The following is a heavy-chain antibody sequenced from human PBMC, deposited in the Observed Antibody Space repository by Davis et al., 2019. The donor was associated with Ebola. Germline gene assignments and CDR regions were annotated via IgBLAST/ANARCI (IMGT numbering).Heavy chain of an antibody. CDR2: ITGSGGST. V-gene: IGHV3-23*01. CDR3: AKDSVYSYYFDSTGFYPD. CDR1: GFTFSSYA. J-gene: IGHJ4*02. Sequence: GESLKISCAASGFTFSSYAMSWVRQAPGKGLEWVSSITGSGGSTYYADSVKGRFTVSRDNSKNTLSLQMNSLRGEDTAVYYCAKDSVYSYYFDSTGFYPDWGQGALVTVSS. D-gene: IGHD3-22*01.